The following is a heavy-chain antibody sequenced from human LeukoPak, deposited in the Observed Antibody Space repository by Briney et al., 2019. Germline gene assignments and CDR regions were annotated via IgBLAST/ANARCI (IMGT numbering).Heavy chain of an antibody. D-gene: IGHD4-17*01. V-gene: IGHV4-4*07. CDR1: GGSISSYY. Sequence: PSETLSLTCTVSGGSISSYYWSWIRQPAGKGLEWIGRIYTSGSTNYNPSLKSRVTMSVDTSKNQFSLKLSSVTAADTAVYYCARAGTVTTVWPYYFDYWGQGTLVTVSS. CDR3: ARAGTVTTVWPYYFDY. J-gene: IGHJ4*02. CDR2: IYTSGST.